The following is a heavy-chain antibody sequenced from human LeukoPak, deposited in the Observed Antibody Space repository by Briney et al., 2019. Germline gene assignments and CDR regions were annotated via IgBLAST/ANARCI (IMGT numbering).Heavy chain of an antibody. D-gene: IGHD3-22*01. CDR1: GYTFTSYG. V-gene: IGHV1-18*04. CDR2: ISAYNGNT. Sequence: ASVKVSCKASGYTFTSYGFSWVRQAPGQGLEWMEWISAYNGNTNYAQKFQDRVTMTTYTSTSTAYMELRSLRSDDTAVYYCAATQDYYDSSGSLGNFDYWGQGTLVTVSS. J-gene: IGHJ4*02. CDR3: AATQDYYDSSGSLGNFDY.